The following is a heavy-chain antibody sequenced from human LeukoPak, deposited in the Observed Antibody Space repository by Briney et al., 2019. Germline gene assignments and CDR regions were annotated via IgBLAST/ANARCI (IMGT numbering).Heavy chain of an antibody. CDR2: IHSDGSTK. CDR3: GYFGSGSSYTPDS. CDR1: GFSFRTYG. J-gene: IGHJ5*01. D-gene: IGHD3-10*01. Sequence: GESLRLSCAASGFSFRTYGMHWVRQALGKGLGWVAYIHSDGSTKYYADSVKGRFTISRDTSKNTLNLQMNSLRTGHTSVYYCGYFGSGSSYTPDSWGQGTLVTVSS. V-gene: IGHV3-30*02.